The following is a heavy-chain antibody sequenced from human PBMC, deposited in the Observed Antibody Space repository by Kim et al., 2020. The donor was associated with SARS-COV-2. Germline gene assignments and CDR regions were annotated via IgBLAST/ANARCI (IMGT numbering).Heavy chain of an antibody. CDR3: AKAVNTAMAISFYYYYYGMDV. V-gene: IGHV3-30*18. D-gene: IGHD5-18*01. CDR1: GFTFSSYG. Sequence: GGSLRLSCAASGFTFSSYGMHWVRQAPGKGLEWVAVISYDGSNKYYADSVKGRFTISRDNSKNTLYLQMNSLRAEDTAVYYCAKAVNTAMAISFYYYYYGMDVCGQGTTVTVSS. J-gene: IGHJ6*02. CDR2: ISYDGSNK.